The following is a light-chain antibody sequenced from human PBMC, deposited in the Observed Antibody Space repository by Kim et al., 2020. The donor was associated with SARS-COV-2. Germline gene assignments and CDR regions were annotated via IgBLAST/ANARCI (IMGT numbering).Light chain of an antibody. V-gene: IGKV3-20*01. CDR3: QQSGSSPPGT. Sequence: PGERAPLSCRASQSVRSSYFAWYQQKPGQAPRLLIYGASSRATGIPDRFSGSGSGTDFTLTISRLEPEDFAVYYCQQSGSSPPGTFGQGTKVDIK. CDR2: GAS. CDR1: QSVRSSY. J-gene: IGKJ1*01.